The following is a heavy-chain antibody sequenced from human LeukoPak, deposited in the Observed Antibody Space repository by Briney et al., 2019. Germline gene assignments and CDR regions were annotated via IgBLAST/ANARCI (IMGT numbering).Heavy chain of an antibody. CDR3: VRWNYDFYHMDV. V-gene: IGHV4-39*07. CDR2: MYYNGRI. Sequence: PSETLSLTCNVSGGSISRGSYYWGWVRQPPGKGLDWIGSMYYNGRIYYNPSLGSRVGISGDASRNQFSLRLTSVTAADTAVYYCVRWNYDFYHMDVWGKGTAVTDSS. J-gene: IGHJ6*03. D-gene: IGHD3-3*01. CDR1: GGSISRGSYY.